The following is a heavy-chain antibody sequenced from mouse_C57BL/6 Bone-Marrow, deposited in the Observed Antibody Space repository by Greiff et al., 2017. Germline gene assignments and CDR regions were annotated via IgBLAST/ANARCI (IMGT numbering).Heavy chain of an antibody. CDR1: GFTFSSYG. Sequence: EVQLVESGGDLVKPGGSLKLSCAASGFTFSSYGLSWVRQTPDKRLEWVATISSGDSYTYYPDSVKGRFTISRDDAKDTLYLQMSSRKSEDTAMYYCARHGYYFDYWGQGTTLTVSS. CDR3: ARHGYYFDY. J-gene: IGHJ2*01. V-gene: IGHV5-6*01. D-gene: IGHD2-2*01. CDR2: ISSGDSYT.